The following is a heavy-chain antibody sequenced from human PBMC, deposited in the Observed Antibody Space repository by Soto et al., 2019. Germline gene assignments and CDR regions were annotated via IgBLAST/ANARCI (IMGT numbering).Heavy chain of an antibody. V-gene: IGHV3-33*03. J-gene: IGHJ4*02. CDR3: PRSIN. Sequence: LILSISGSGFAFGTYAMHWVRQAPGKGLDWVGVIPYHRSNKDSAESVKGPSTISRDNSKNMLYLQINSLRADDTDAYYCPRSINWGQATLLTASS. CDR2: IPYHRSNK. CDR1: GFAFGTYA.